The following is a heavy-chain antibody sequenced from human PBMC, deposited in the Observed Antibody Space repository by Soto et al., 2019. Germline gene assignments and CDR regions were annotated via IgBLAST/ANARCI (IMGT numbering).Heavy chain of an antibody. CDR1: GDSISSGGYY. CDR2: IYYSGST. J-gene: IGHJ4*02. Sequence: SETLSLTCTVSGDSISSGGYYWSWIRQHPGKGLEWIGYIYYSGSTYYNPSLKSRVTISVDTSKNQFSLKLSSVTAADTAVYYCAREVPTPYYFDYWGQGALVTV. CDR3: AREVPTPYYFDY. V-gene: IGHV4-31*03. D-gene: IGHD2-15*01.